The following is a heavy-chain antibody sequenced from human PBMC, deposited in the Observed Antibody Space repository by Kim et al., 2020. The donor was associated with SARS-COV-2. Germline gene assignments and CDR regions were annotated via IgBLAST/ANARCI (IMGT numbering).Heavy chain of an antibody. V-gene: IGHV3-11*04. J-gene: IGHJ4*02. Sequence: RGRITISRDNAKAPLYLQMDSLSVEDTAVYYCAKSYTSGTYFFDFWGQGTPVTVSS. D-gene: IGHD3-16*01. CDR3: AKSYTSGTYFFDF.